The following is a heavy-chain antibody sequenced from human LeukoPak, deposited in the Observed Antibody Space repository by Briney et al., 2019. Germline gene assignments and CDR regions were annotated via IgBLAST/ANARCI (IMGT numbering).Heavy chain of an antibody. D-gene: IGHD6-19*01. Sequence: EASVKVSCKASRYTFTGYYMHWVRQAPGQGLEWTGWINPNSGDTNYAQKFQGRVTMTRDTSITTVYMELSRLRSDDTAVYFCASGWSITGWYNNWFDPWGQGTLVTVSS. CDR3: ASGWSITGWYNNWFDP. CDR2: INPNSGDT. V-gene: IGHV1-2*02. J-gene: IGHJ5*02. CDR1: RYTFTGYY.